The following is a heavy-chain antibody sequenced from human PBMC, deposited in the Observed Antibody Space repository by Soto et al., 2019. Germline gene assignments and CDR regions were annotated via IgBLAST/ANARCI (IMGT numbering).Heavy chain of an antibody. CDR3: APQGLPNYYYYGMDV. V-gene: IGHV1-69*12. CDR2: IIPIFGTA. Sequence: QVQLVQSGAEVKKPGSSVKVSCKASGGTFTSYAISWVRQAPGQGLEWMGGIIPIFGTADYAQKFQGRVTITADESTSTAYMELSSLRSEDTAVYYCAPQGLPNYYYYGMDVWGQGTTVTVSS. D-gene: IGHD5-18*01. CDR1: GGTFTSYA. J-gene: IGHJ6*02.